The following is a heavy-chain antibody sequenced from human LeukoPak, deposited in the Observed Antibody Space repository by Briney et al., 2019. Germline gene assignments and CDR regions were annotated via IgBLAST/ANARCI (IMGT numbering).Heavy chain of an antibody. CDR3: ARAAVTSHDAFDI. J-gene: IGHJ3*02. Sequence: PSETLSLTCTVSGGSISSGGYYWSWIRQHPGKGLEWIGYIYYSGSTYYNPSLKSRVTISVDTSKNQFSLKLSSVTAADTAVYYCARAAVTSHDAFDIWGQGTMVTVSS. V-gene: IGHV4-31*03. CDR2: IYYSGST. D-gene: IGHD4-17*01. CDR1: GGSISSGGYY.